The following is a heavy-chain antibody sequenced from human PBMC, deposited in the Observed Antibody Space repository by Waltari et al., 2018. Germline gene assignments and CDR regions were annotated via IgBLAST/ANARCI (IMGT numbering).Heavy chain of an antibody. J-gene: IGHJ4*02. CDR1: GFTFSSYS. V-gene: IGHV3-21*01. D-gene: IGHD3-10*01. CDR2: ISSSSSYI. CDR3: GRSMVQGMVIDY. Sequence: EVQLVESGGGLVKPGGSLRLSCAASGFTFSSYSMNWVRQAPGKGLEWVSSISSSSSYIYYADSVKGRFTISRDNAKNSLYLQMNSLRAEDTAVYYCGRSMVQGMVIDYWGQGTLVTVSS.